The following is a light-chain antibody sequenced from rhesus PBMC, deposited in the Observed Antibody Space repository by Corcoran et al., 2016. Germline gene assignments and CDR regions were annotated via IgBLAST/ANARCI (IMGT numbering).Light chain of an antibody. CDR1: QDITND. CDR3: HQYYSIPYS. Sequence: DIQMTQSPSSLSASVGDRVTITCRASQDITNDLAWYQQKPGETPKLLIDEASSVRSGSPSRFSGNGSGTDFTLTISSLHSEDFASFYCHQYYSIPYSFGQGTKVEIK. V-gene: IGKV1-25*01. J-gene: IGKJ2*01. CDR2: EAS.